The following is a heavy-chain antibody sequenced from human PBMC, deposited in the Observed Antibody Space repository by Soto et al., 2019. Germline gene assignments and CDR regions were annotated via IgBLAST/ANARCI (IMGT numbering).Heavy chain of an antibody. CDR2: ISSSGSTI. Sequence: GSLRLSCSASGFTFSSYEMNWVRQAPGKGLELVSYISSSGSTIYYADSVKGRFTISRDNAKNSLYLQMNSLRAEDTAVYYCASLCGGDCYSHNWFDPWGQGTLVTVSS. V-gene: IGHV3-48*03. D-gene: IGHD2-21*02. CDR3: ASLCGGDCYSHNWFDP. CDR1: GFTFSSYE. J-gene: IGHJ5*02.